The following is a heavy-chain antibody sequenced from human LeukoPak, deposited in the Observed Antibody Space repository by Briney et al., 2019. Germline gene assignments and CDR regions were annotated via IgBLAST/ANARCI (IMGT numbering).Heavy chain of an antibody. CDR1: GFSFSLYA. D-gene: IGHD2-2*01. Sequence: GGSLRLSCAASGFSFSLYAMNWVRQAPGKGLEWISYINSGGDDIHYAASVRGRFTISRDDAGSTLFLQLSSLRAEDTAVYYCARDTIQPGLIDDWGQGTLVTVSS. J-gene: IGHJ4*02. CDR3: ARDTIQPGLIDD. CDR2: INSGGDDI. V-gene: IGHV3-21*05.